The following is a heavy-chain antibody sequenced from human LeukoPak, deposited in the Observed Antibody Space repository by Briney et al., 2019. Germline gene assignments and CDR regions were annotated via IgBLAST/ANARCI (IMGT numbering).Heavy chain of an antibody. CDR1: GGSFSGYY. J-gene: IGHJ6*02. Sequence: SETLSLTCAVYGGSFSGYYWSWIRQPPGKGLEWIGEINYSGSTNYNPSLKSRVTISVDTSKNQFSLKLSSVTAADTAVYYCARDGSTSPYYYYYYGMDVWGQGTTVTVSS. V-gene: IGHV4-34*01. CDR2: INYSGST. CDR3: ARDGSTSPYYYYYYGMDV. D-gene: IGHD2-2*01.